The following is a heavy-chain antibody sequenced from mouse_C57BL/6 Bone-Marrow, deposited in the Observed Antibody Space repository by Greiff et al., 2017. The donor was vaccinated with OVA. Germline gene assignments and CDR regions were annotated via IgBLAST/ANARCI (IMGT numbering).Heavy chain of an antibody. CDR3: ARENYSNYLDY. Sequence: VQLQQPGAELVMPGASVKLSCKASGYNFTSYWMHWVKQRPGQGLEWIGEIDPSDSYTNYNQKFKGKSTLTVDKSSSTAYMQLSSLTSEDSAVYYCARENYSNYLDYWGQGTTLTVSS. CDR1: GYNFTSYW. J-gene: IGHJ2*01. V-gene: IGHV1-69*01. CDR2: IDPSDSYT. D-gene: IGHD2-5*01.